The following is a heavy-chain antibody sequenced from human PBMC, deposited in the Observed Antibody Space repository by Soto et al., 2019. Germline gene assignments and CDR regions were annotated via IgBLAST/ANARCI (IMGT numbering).Heavy chain of an antibody. CDR2: IYHSGST. CDR1: GGSISSGGYS. V-gene: IGHV4-30-2*01. J-gene: IGHJ5*02. Sequence: SETLSLTCAVSGGSISSGGYSWSWIRQPPGKGLEWIGYIYHSGSTYYNPSLKSRVTISVDRSKNQFSLKLSSVTAADTAVYYCDRVPGPGVQGTLVNFS. CDR3: DRVPGP.